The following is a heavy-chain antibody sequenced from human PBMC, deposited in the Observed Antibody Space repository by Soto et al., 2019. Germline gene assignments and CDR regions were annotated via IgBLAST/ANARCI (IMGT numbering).Heavy chain of an antibody. CDR2: IDHSGST. CDR1: AGTSSGYY. Sequence: PSEKLRDPCAVYAGTSSGYYWPGIRQSPEKGLEWIGEIDHSGSTNSNPSLKSRVTISVDTSKNQFSLKLRSMTAADTAVYYCARGISLIVEVQRDAPDKYYFDSWGQGTLVTVS. CDR3: ARGISLIVEVQRDAPDKYYFDS. D-gene: IGHD2-15*01. V-gene: IGHV4-34*01. J-gene: IGHJ4*02.